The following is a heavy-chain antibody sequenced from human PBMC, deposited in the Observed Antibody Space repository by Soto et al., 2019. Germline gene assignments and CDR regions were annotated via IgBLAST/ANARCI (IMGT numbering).Heavy chain of an antibody. CDR3: AAEGGYSYGSPDPRAFDI. Sequence: SVKVSCKASGFTFTSSAVQWVRQARGQRLEWIGWMVVGSGNTNYAQKFQERVTITRDMSTSTAYMELSSLRSEDTAVYYCAAEGGYSYGSPDPRAFDIWGQGTMVTVS. CDR2: MVVGSGNT. V-gene: IGHV1-58*01. CDR1: GFTFTSSA. J-gene: IGHJ3*02. D-gene: IGHD5-18*01.